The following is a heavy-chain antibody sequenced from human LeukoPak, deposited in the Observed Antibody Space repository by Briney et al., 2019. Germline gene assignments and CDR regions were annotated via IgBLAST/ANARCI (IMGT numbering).Heavy chain of an antibody. J-gene: IGHJ6*02. CDR2: ISGSGGGT. CDR1: GFTFSSYA. V-gene: IGHV3-23*01. D-gene: IGHD6-19*01. CDR3: AKASRAVAANYYYGVDV. Sequence: PGRSLRLSCAASGFTFSSYAMSWVRQAPGKGLEWVSGISGSGGGTFYADSVKGRFTISRDNSKNTLYLQMNSLRAEDTAVYYCAKASRAVAANYYYGVDVWGQGTTVTVSS.